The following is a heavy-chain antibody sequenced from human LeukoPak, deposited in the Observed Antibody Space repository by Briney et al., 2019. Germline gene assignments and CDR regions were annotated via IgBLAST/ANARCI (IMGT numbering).Heavy chain of an antibody. D-gene: IGHD1-26*01. V-gene: IGHV4-59*08. CDR1: GVSISSYY. CDR3: ARLAAISGSDYPDD. J-gene: IGHJ4*02. CDR2: IFYSGNT. Sequence: PSETLSLTCTVSGVSISSYYWSWIRQPPGKGLEWIGYIFYSGNTIYNPSLRSRVTISADTSKNHFSLRLRSVTAADTAVYYCARLAAISGSDYPDDWGQGTLVTVSS.